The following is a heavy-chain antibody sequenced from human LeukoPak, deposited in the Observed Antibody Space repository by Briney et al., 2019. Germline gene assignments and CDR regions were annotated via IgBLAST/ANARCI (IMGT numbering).Heavy chain of an antibody. V-gene: IGHV3-20*04. CDR2: INWNGDST. D-gene: IGHD3-10*01. J-gene: IGHJ4*02. CDR1: GFTFDDYG. CDR3: ARHLLWFGELSGGFDY. Sequence: GGSLRLSCAASGFTFDDYGMSWVRQVPGRGLEWVSGINWNGDSTGYVDSVKGRYTISRDNSRNTLYLQMNSLRAEDTAVYYCARHLLWFGELSGGFDYWGQGTLVTVSS.